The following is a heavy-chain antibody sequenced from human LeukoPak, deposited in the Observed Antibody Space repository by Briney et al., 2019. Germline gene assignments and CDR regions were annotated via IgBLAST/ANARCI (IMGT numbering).Heavy chain of an antibody. CDR1: GFTVSSSY. V-gene: IGHV3-66*01. J-gene: IGHJ4*02. D-gene: IGHD3-22*01. Sequence: GGSLRLSCAASGFTVSSSYMSWVRQAPGKGLEWVSVIYSSGSTYYADSVKGRFTISRDNSKNTRYLQMNSLRAEDTAVYYCAKFPPHKYDSSGYVDYWGQGTLVTVSS. CDR2: IYSSGST. CDR3: AKFPPHKYDSSGYVDY.